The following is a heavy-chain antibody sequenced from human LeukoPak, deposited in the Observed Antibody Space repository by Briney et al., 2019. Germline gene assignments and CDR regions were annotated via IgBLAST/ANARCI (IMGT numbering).Heavy chain of an antibody. V-gene: IGHV3-23*01. D-gene: IGHD3-10*01. CDR1: GFTFSSYA. CDR2: ISGSGGST. CDR3: TTDQMVRGYYFDY. Sequence: GASLRLSCAASGFTFSSYAMSWVRQAPGKGLEWVSAISGSGGSTYYADSVKGRFTISRDNSKNTLYLQMNSLKTEDTAVYYCTTDQMVRGYYFDYWGQGTLVTVSS. J-gene: IGHJ4*02.